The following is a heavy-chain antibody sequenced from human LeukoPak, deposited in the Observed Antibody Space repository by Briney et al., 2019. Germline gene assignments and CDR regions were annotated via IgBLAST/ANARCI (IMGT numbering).Heavy chain of an antibody. CDR3: ASDPSDGSGCDFDY. CDR1: GVSISSHY. V-gene: IGHV4-4*07. CDR2: IYSAVST. J-gene: IGHJ4*02. Sequence: PSQTLSLTCTVAGVSISSHYWSWIRQPAGEGLEWIGRIYSAVSTDYNPSLKSRSSMSVDTSKNQFSRKLSALTPADTALIYVASDPSDGSGCDFDYWGQGTLVTVSS. D-gene: IGHD6-19*01.